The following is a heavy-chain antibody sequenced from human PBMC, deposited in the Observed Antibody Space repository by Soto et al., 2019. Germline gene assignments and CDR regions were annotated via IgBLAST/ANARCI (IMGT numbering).Heavy chain of an antibody. CDR1: GFNFDNYG. Sequence: QVQLVESGGGVVQPGGSLRLSCQASGFNFDNYGMHWVRQAPGKGLEWVAVITYDGSFQYYADSVKGRFTISRDNSENTLSLHLNTLKPEDTAVYHCAKDRVGGTFYTPLAFWGQGTLVTVSS. V-gene: IGHV3-30*18. D-gene: IGHD1-7*01. J-gene: IGHJ4*02. CDR2: ITYDGSFQ. CDR3: AKDRVGGTFYTPLAF.